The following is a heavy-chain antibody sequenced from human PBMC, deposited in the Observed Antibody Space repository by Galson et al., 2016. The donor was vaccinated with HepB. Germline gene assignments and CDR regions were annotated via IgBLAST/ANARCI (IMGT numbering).Heavy chain of an antibody. D-gene: IGHD3-22*01. CDR2: ITTSGTTI. V-gene: IGHV3-48*04. Sequence: SLRLSCAASGFTFSSYSMNWVRQAPGKGLEWVSYITTSGTTIYYADSVKGRFTISRDNAKSSLYLQMDSLRAEDTAVYYCATIYDSSGYYRSVAFDIWGQGTMVTVSS. CDR3: ATIYDSSGYYRSVAFDI. CDR1: GFTFSSYS. J-gene: IGHJ3*02.